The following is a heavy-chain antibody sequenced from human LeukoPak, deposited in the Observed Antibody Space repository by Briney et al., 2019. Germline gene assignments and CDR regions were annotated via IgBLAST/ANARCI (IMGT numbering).Heavy chain of an antibody. Sequence: GESLKISCKGSGYSFTSYWIGWLRQMPGKGLEWMGIIYPGDSDTRYSPSFQGQVTISADKSISTAYLQWSSLKASDTAMYYCARRGCCSRTTCNAGERNWFDPWGQGTLVTVSS. CDR2: IYPGDSDT. CDR3: ARRGCCSRTTCNAGERNWFDP. D-gene: IGHD2-2*01. CDR1: GYSFTSYW. V-gene: IGHV5-51*01. J-gene: IGHJ5*02.